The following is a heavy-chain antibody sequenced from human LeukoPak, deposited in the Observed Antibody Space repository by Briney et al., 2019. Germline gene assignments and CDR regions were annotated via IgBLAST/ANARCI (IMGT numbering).Heavy chain of an antibody. CDR1: GGSFSGFY. Sequence: SETLSLTCAVYGGSFSGFYWGWFRQTPEKGLEWIGDIDHSGITNYNPSLKSRVTISVDTSKNQFSLDLTSVTYADTGVYYCARAACSSTSCYYFDYWGQGTLVTVSS. CDR3: ARAACSSTSCYYFDY. CDR2: IDHSGIT. V-gene: IGHV4-34*01. D-gene: IGHD2-2*01. J-gene: IGHJ4*02.